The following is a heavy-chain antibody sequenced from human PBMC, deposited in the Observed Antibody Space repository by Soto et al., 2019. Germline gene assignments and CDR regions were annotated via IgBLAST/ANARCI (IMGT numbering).Heavy chain of an antibody. CDR1: GFSFSSYA. D-gene: IGHD5-12*01. V-gene: IGHV3-23*01. CDR2: ISARGGSS. Sequence: EVQLLESGGGLGQQGGSLRLSCAASGFSFSSYAMVWVRQAPGKGLEWVSVISARGGSSYFADSVKGRFTISRDNSKNVLSLEMNSLRAEDTAIYFCAKGSIEYSASVDNLGQGTLVLVSS. CDR3: AKGSIEYSASVDN. J-gene: IGHJ4*02.